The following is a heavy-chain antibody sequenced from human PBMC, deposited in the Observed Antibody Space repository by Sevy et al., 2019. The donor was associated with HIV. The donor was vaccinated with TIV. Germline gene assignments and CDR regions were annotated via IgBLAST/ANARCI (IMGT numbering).Heavy chain of an antibody. CDR2: ISGYNGKT. CDR1: GYSFTTYG. CDR3: ARDKMVNTDNYFDY. Sequence: ASVKVSCKASGYSFTTYGISWVRQAPGQGLEWMGWISGYNGKTNHAQKLQGRVTMTKDTSTSTAYLELRGLRSDETAVYYCARDKMVNTDNYFDYWGQGTLVTVSS. V-gene: IGHV1-18*01. J-gene: IGHJ4*02. D-gene: IGHD2-8*01.